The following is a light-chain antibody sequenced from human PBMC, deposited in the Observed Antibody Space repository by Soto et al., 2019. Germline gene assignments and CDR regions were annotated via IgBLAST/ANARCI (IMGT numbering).Light chain of an antibody. CDR2: EVT. CDR3: SSYTTSSTLYV. Sequence: QSALTEPACVSVSPGQSITVSCTGTNSDVGGYNYVSWYQQYPGKAPRLLIYEVTNRPSGVSNRFSGSKSGNTASLTISGLQAEDEADYYCSSYTTSSTLYVFGAGTKVTVL. CDR1: NSDVGGYNY. J-gene: IGLJ1*01. V-gene: IGLV2-14*01.